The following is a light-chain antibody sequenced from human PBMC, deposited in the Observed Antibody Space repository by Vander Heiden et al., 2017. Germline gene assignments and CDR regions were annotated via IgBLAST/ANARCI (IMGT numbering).Light chain of an antibody. J-gene: IGLJ7*01. V-gene: IGLV1-44*01. CDR2: KNT. Sequence: QSVLTQPPSASATPGQRVTVSCSGSSSNLGINSVSWYQHLPGTAPKLLSFKNTQRPSGVPDRFSGSKSGTSASLAISGLRSEDEAEYYCAAWDDRLNGAVFGGGTQLTVL. CDR1: SSNLGINS. CDR3: AAWDDRLNGAV.